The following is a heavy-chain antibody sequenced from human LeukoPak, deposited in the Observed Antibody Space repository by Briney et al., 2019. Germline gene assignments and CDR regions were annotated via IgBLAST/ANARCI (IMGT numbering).Heavy chain of an antibody. CDR2: VYYSGSA. D-gene: IGHD6-6*01. Sequence: SETLSLTCTVSGGSISSYYWNWIRQPPGKGLEWIGYVYYSGSANYNPSLKSRVTMSVDTSKNQFSLKLSSVTAADTAVYYCARVPPWGSSPPFDYWGQGTLVTVSS. V-gene: IGHV4-59*01. J-gene: IGHJ4*02. CDR3: ARVPPWGSSPPFDY. CDR1: GGSISSYY.